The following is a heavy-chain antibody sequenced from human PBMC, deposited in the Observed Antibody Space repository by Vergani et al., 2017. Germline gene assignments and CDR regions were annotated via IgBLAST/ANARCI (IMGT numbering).Heavy chain of an antibody. D-gene: IGHD3-3*01. CDR2: ISPDSGDT. CDR3: ARDQQNFRFGDLDY. V-gene: IGHV1-18*04. CDR1: GYTFTRTG. J-gene: IGHJ4*02. Sequence: QIHMVQSGAEVKKPGASVKVSCKASGYTFTRTGISWVRQAPGQGLEWMAWISPDSGDTKYSQKFQGRVTLTTDILTDTAYMKVKGLTSDDTAIYYCARDQQNFRFGDLDYWGQRTLDSVCS.